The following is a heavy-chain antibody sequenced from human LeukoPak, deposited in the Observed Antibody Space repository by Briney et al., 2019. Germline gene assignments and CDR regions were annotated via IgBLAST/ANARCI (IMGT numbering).Heavy chain of an antibody. J-gene: IGHJ4*02. CDR2: ISGSGGST. Sequence: GSLRLSCAASGFTFDDYGMNWVRQAPGKGLEWVSAISGSGGSTYYAVSVKGRFTISRDNSKNTLYLQMNSLRAEDTAVYYCAKGPLSHFDYWGQGTLVTVSS. D-gene: IGHD2/OR15-2a*01. V-gene: IGHV3-23*01. CDR1: GFTFDDYG. CDR3: AKGPLSHFDY.